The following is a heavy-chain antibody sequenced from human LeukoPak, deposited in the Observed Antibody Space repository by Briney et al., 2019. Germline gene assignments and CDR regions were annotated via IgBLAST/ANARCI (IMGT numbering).Heavy chain of an antibody. J-gene: IGHJ1*01. V-gene: IGHV1-2*02. CDR1: GYSFTDYY. CDR2: INPNSGGT. CDR3: AKDRPGQQLERPEYFQH. Sequence: ASVKVSCKTSGYSFTDYYMHWVRQAPGQGLEWMGWINPNSGGTSSTQKFQGRVTMTRGTSITTVYMEVNWLTSDDTAVYYCAKDRPGQQLERPEYFQHWGQGTLVTVSS. D-gene: IGHD6-13*01.